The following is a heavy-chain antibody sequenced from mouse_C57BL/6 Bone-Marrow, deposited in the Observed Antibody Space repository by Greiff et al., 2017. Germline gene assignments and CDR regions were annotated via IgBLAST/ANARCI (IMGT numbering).Heavy chain of an antibody. J-gene: IGHJ3*01. CDR3: AREDSIQFEFAY. CDR2: ISNGGGST. D-gene: IGHD2-10*02. CDR1: GFTFSDYY. V-gene: IGHV5-12*01. Sequence: DVMLVEPGGGLVQPGGSLKLSCAASGFTFSDYYMYWVRQTPEKRLEWVAYISNGGGSTSYPDTVKGRFTISRDNAKNTRYLQMSRLESEDTAMYYCAREDSIQFEFAYWGQCTLVTVSA.